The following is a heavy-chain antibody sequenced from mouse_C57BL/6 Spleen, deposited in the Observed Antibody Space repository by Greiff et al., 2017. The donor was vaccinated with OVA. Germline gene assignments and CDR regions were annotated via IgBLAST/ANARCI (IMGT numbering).Heavy chain of an antibody. CDR1: GYTFTSYW. CDR2: IDPSDSYT. J-gene: IGHJ2*01. D-gene: IGHD2-3*01. Sequence: QVQLKQPGAELVMPGASVKLSCKASGYTFTSYWMHWVKQRPGQGLEWIGEIDPSDSYTNYNQKFKGKSTLTVDKSSSTAYMQLSSLTSEDSAVYYCARWMVTSYYFDYWGQGTTLTVSS. V-gene: IGHV1-69*01. CDR3: ARWMVTSYYFDY.